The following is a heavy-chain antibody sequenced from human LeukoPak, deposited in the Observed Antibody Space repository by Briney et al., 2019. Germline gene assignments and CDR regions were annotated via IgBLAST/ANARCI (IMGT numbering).Heavy chain of an antibody. Sequence: SETLSLTCAVYGGSFSGYYWSWIRQPPGMGLEWIGEINHSGSTNYNPSLKSRVTISVDTSKNQFSLKLSSVTAADTAVYYCARVRLLGYCSSTSCYNYFDYWGQGTLVTVSS. J-gene: IGHJ4*02. CDR3: ARVRLLGYCSSTSCYNYFDY. D-gene: IGHD2-2*02. CDR2: INHSGST. V-gene: IGHV4-34*01. CDR1: GGSFSGYY.